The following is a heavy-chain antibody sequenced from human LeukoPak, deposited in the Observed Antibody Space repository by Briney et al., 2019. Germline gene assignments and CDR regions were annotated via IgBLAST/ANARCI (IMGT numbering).Heavy chain of an antibody. J-gene: IGHJ4*02. CDR2: ISSSGSTI. CDR3: ATWGYYDSSGYSPDFDY. V-gene: IGHV3-48*03. Sequence: PGGSLRLSCAASGFTFSSYEMNWVRQAPGKGLERVSYISSSGSTIYYADSVKGRFTISRDNAKNSLYLQMNSLRAEDTAVYYCATWGYYDSSGYSPDFDYWGQGTLVTVSS. CDR1: GFTFSSYE. D-gene: IGHD3-22*01.